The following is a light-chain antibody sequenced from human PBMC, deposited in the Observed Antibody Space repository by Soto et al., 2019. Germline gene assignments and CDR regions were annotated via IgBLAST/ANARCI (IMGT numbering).Light chain of an antibody. Sequence: DIQMTQSPSTLSGSVGDRVTITCRASQTISSWLAWYQQKPGKAPKLLIYKASTLKSGVPSRFSGTGSGTDFTLTISSPQPDDFATYYCQHSNSYSEAFGQGTKVDIK. CDR1: QTISSW. V-gene: IGKV1-5*03. CDR2: KAS. J-gene: IGKJ1*01. CDR3: QHSNSYSEA.